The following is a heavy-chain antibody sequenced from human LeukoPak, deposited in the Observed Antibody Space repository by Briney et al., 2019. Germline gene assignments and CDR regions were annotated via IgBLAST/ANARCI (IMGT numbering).Heavy chain of an antibody. Sequence: SETLSLTCTVSGGSISSYYWSWIRQPPGKGLEWIGYIYDSGSTKYNPSLKSRVTISLDTSKKQFSLKLTSVTATDTAVFYCARHYYGSGSSPMDVWGQGTTVTVSS. D-gene: IGHD3-10*01. CDR3: ARHYYGSGSSPMDV. CDR2: IYDSGST. J-gene: IGHJ6*02. CDR1: GGSISSYY. V-gene: IGHV4-59*08.